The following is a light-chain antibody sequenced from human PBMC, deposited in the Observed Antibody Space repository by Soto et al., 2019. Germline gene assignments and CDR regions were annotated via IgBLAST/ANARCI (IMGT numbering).Light chain of an antibody. J-gene: IGKJ1*01. V-gene: IGKV1-5*03. Sequence: IQMTQSSSTLSGSVGDRVTITCRASQTISTWLAWYQQKPGKAPNLLIYKASYLASGVPSRFSGGGSGTEFTLTISSLQPDDFATYYCQQYNSYPWTFGQGTKVDIK. CDR2: KAS. CDR1: QTISTW. CDR3: QQYNSYPWT.